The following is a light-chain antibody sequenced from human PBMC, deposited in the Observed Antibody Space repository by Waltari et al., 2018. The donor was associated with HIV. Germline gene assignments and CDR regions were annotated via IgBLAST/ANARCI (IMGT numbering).Light chain of an antibody. Sequence: DIPMTQSPSSLSASVGDRVTLTCRASQSISSYLNWYQHKPGKAPKLLIYAASSLRSGVPSRFSGSGSGTDFTLTISSLQPEDFATYYCQQSYNTPPLFGQGTRLEIK. CDR2: AAS. V-gene: IGKV1-39*01. J-gene: IGKJ5*01. CDR1: QSISSY. CDR3: QQSYNTPPL.